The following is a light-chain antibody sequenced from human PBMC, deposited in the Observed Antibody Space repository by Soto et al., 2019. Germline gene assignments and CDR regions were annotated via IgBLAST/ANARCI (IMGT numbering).Light chain of an antibody. CDR1: QSVGSD. CDR3: QLYSDSPWT. CDR2: GAS. Sequence: VMTQSTATVSVSPGERCTRSCRASQSVGSDLAWYQQKPGQPASILIYGASTRATGITGRFSGSGSGTEFTLTISSLQPDDFATYYCQLYSDSPWTVGPVTKVEI. J-gene: IGKJ1*01. V-gene: IGKV3-15*01.